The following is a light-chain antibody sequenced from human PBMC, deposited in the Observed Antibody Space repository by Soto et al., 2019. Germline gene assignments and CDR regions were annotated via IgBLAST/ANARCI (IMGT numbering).Light chain of an antibody. CDR3: QQYGSSPRYT. CDR2: GAS. Sequence: EIVLTQSPGTLSLSPGERATLSCRASQSVSSSYLAWYQQKPGQAPRLLIYGASSRATGIPDRFSGSGSGTDFTLTISRLEPEDFAVYYCQQYGSSPRYTFGQGTMVDIK. V-gene: IGKV3-20*01. CDR1: QSVSSSY. J-gene: IGKJ2*01.